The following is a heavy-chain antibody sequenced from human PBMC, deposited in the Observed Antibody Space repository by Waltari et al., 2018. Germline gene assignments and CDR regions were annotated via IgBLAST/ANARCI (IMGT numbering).Heavy chain of an antibody. CDR3: AGPLNDYGDYGVTLTTSFDY. CDR1: GGTFSSYA. CDR2: IIPIFGTA. J-gene: IGHJ4*02. V-gene: IGHV1-69*01. D-gene: IGHD4-17*01. Sequence: QVQLVQSGAEVKKPGSSVKVSCKASGGTFSSYAISWVRQAPGQGLEWMGGIIPIFGTANYAQKFQGRVTITADESTSTAYMELSSLRSEDTAVYYWAGPLNDYGDYGVTLTTSFDYWGQGTLVTVSS.